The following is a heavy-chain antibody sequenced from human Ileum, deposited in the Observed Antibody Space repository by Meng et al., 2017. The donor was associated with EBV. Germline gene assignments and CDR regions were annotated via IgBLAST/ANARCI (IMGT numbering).Heavy chain of an antibody. CDR2: IYHHGTT. J-gene: IGHJ5*02. V-gene: IGHV4-4*02. D-gene: IGHD3-22*01. CDR1: GGSIISSKW. Sequence: QGQLQESGPWLGTPSGTVSLTCGVSGGSIISSKWWSWVRQSLGTGLEWIGEIYHHGTTNYNPSLKSRVTISVDTSKNKFFLNLTSLTAADTAVYYCARLDSSGYYFGGWFDPWGQGILVTVSS. CDR3: ARLDSSGYYFGGWFDP.